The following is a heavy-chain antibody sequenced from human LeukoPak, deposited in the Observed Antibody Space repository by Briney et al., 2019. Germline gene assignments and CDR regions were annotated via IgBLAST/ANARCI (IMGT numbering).Heavy chain of an antibody. D-gene: IGHD5-24*01. CDR3: ARIPLGPDGYNSR. V-gene: IGHV4-31*03. J-gene: IGHJ4*02. CDR2: IYYSGST. CDR1: GVSISSDYFY. Sequence: PSQTLSLTCTVSGVSISSDYFYWSWIRQHPGKGLEWIGYIYYSGSTYYNPSLKSRVTISVDTSKNQFSLKLSSVTAADTAVYYCARIPLGPDGYNSRWGQGTLVTVSS.